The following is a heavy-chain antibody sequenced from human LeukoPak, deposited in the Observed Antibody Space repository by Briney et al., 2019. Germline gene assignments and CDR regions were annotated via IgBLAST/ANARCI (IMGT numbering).Heavy chain of an antibody. CDR3: TTDRYYDNSELQFQH. J-gene: IGHJ1*01. CDR1: GFTLNNAW. CDR2: IKRETDGRTI. Sequence: GSLRLSCAAAGFTLNNAWMSWVRQAPGKWMEWLVRIKRETDGRTIDYAAPVKGRFTISRDDSRNTLYLQMDSLKIEDTAVYYCTTDRYYDNSELQFQHWGQGTLVTVSS. V-gene: IGHV3-15*01. D-gene: IGHD3-22*01.